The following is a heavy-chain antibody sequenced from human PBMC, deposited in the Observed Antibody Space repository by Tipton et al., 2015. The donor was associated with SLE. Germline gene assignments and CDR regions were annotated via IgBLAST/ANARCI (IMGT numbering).Heavy chain of an antibody. V-gene: IGHV4-59*01. CDR2: IYYSGST. CDR3: ASYCGGDCSGSHFGAFDI. CDR1: GGSISSYY. D-gene: IGHD2-21*01. J-gene: IGHJ3*02. Sequence: TLSLTCTVSGGSISSYYWSWIRQPPGKGLEWIGYIYYSGSTHYNPSLKSRVTISVDTSKNQFSLKLSSVTAADTAVYYCASYCGGDCSGSHFGAFDIWGQGTMVTVSS.